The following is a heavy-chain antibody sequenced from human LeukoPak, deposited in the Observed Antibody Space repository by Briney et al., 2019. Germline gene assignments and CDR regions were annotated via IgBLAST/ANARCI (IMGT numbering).Heavy chain of an antibody. V-gene: IGHV4-30-4*01. J-gene: IGHJ3*02. CDR2: VYYTGST. CDR3: ARDPHGGGLGDGFDI. D-gene: IGHD3-16*01. Sequence: SETLSLTCTVSGGSISSYYWSWIRQPPGKGLEWIGYVYYTGSTYYNPSLKSRVTISVDTSKNQFSLKPSSVTAADTAVYYCARDPHGGGLGDGFDIWGQGTMVTVSS. CDR1: GGSISSYY.